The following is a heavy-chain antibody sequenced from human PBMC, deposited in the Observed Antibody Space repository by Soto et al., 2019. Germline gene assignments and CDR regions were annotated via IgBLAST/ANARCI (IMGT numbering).Heavy chain of an antibody. CDR3: ARDPFGGWYFDD. CDR2: IYYSGNT. J-gene: IGHJ4*02. CDR1: GGSVSSSY. Sequence: PSETLSLTCTVSGGSVSSSYWSWIRQPPGKGLEWIGYIYYSGNTNYNPSLKSRVTISVDTSENQFSLQLSSVTAADTAVYYCARDPFGGWYFDDWAQGTRVTVAS. V-gene: IGHV4-59*02. D-gene: IGHD6-19*01.